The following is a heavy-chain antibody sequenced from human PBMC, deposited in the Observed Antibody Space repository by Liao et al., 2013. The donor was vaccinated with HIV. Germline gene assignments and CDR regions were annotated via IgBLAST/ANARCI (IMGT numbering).Heavy chain of an antibody. CDR3: ARWSGNNYGLDS. D-gene: IGHD5-24*01. CDR2: IHYTGST. Sequence: QVQLQESGPGLVKSSETLFLTCTVSGGSISNYYWSWIRQSPRKGLEWIGYIHYTGSTNYNPSFQSRVTISVDSSKNQVSLKLTSVITADTAMYYCARWSGNNYGLDSWGQGTLVSVSS. J-gene: IGHJ4*02. CDR1: GGSISNYY. V-gene: IGHV4-59*01.